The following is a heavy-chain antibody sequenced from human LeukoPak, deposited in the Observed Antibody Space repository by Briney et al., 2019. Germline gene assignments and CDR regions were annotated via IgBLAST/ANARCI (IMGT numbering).Heavy chain of an antibody. Sequence: GGSLRLSCAASGFTVSSNSMSWVRQAPGKGLEWVSVIYSGGSTYYADSVKGRFTISRDNSKNMLYLQLNNLRAEDTAVYYCARDSYSSSWSHYFDYWGQGTLVTVSA. D-gene: IGHD6-13*01. CDR1: GFTVSSNS. CDR3: ARDSYSSSWSHYFDY. CDR2: IYSGGST. V-gene: IGHV3-53*01. J-gene: IGHJ4*02.